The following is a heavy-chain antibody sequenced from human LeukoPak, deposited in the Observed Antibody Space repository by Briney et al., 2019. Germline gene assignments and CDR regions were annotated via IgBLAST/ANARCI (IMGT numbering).Heavy chain of an antibody. J-gene: IGHJ6*03. CDR2: IYYSGNT. Sequence: SETLSLTCTASGDSISSSSSYWGWIRQPPGKGLEWIGSIYYSGNTYYNTSLKSRVTISVDTSKNQFSLKLNSVTAADTAVYYCARHKDYYYSYMDVWGKGTTVTISS. V-gene: IGHV4-39*01. CDR3: ARHKDYYYSYMDV. CDR1: GDSISSSSSY.